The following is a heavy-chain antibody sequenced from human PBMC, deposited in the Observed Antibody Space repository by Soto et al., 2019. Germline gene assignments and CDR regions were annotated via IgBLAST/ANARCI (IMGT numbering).Heavy chain of an antibody. CDR1: GFTFSSYA. CDR3: AKARVVRDYYYGMDV. CDR2: ISGSGGST. V-gene: IGHV3-23*01. D-gene: IGHD2-15*01. Sequence: GGSLSLSCAASGFTFSSYAMSWVRQAPGKGLEWVSAISGSGGSTYYADSVKGRFTISRDNSKNTLYLQMNSLRAEDTAVYYCAKARVVRDYYYGMDVWGQGTTVTVSS. J-gene: IGHJ6*02.